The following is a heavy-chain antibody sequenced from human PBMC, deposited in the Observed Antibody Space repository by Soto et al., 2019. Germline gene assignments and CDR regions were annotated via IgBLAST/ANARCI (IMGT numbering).Heavy chain of an antibody. D-gene: IGHD6-13*01. Sequence: GGSLRLSCAASGFTFSSYSMNWVRHAPGKGLEWVSSISSSSSYIYYADSVKGRFTISRDNAKNSLYLQMNSLRAEDTAVYYCARDLFGRVESFGSSSWFPLYYYYYGMDVWGQGTTVTVSS. CDR3: ARDLFGRVESFGSSSWFPLYYYYYGMDV. CDR1: GFTFSSYS. V-gene: IGHV3-21*01. CDR2: ISSSSSYI. J-gene: IGHJ6*02.